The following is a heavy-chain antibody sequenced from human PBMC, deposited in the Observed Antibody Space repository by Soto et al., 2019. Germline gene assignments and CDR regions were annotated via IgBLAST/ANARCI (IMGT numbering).Heavy chain of an antibody. V-gene: IGHV4-34*01. CDR2: INHSGGT. CDR1: GGAFRGYY. CDR3: AGGCKRYSTTASGVGAFDF. Sequence: PSETLSLTCAVYGGAFRGYYWSWIRPPPRKGLEWIGEINHSGGTNYNPSLKSCVTLSLVTAQNQFSLNVNSLTTACTAVYFWAGGCKRYSTTASGVGAFDFWGQGTLVTVSS. J-gene: IGHJ4*02. D-gene: IGHD1-26*01.